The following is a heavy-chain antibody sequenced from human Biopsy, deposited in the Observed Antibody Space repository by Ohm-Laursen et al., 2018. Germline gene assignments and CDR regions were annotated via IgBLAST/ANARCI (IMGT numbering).Heavy chain of an antibody. CDR1: GDSVSSGSFY. V-gene: IGHV4-61*01. D-gene: IGHD6-19*01. J-gene: IGHJ4*02. Sequence: GTLSLTCVVSGDSVSSGSFYWTWIRQPPGQGLEYIGYIYDRGSTANYNPSLESRVTMSVDMPKNQFSLKLSSVTAADTAIYYCARGMRSSGWPYFDSWGQGTLVTVSS. CDR3: ARGMRSSGWPYFDS. CDR2: IYDRGSTA.